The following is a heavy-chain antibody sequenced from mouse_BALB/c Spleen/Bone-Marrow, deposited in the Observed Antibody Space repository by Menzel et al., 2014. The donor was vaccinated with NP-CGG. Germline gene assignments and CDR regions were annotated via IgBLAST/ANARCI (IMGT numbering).Heavy chain of an antibody. CDR2: TYPSDSYT. J-gene: IGHJ2*01. CDR1: GYTFTSYW. V-gene: IGHV1-69*02. Sequence: QVHVKQSGAEPVRPGASVKLSCKASGYTFTSYWINWVKQRPGQGLEWIGNTYPSDSYTNYNQKFKDKATLTVDKSSSTAYMQLSSPTSEDSAVYYCTRSGGYYFDYWGQGTTLTVSS. CDR3: TRSGGYYFDY.